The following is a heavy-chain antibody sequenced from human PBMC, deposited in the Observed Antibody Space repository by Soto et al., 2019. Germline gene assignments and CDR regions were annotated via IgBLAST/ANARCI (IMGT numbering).Heavy chain of an antibody. CDR1: GFTFSSND. CDR2: IYSSGST. V-gene: IGHV3-53*01. J-gene: IGHJ3*01. Sequence: EVQLVESGGGLIQPGGSLRLSCAASGFTFSSNDMNWVRQAPGKGLEWVSLIYSSGSTSYADSVKGRFTISRDNSQTTLYLQMSSLGAEDTAVYYCATRPLLPGAPWGQGTMVTVSS. D-gene: IGHD3-22*01. CDR3: ATRPLLPGAP.